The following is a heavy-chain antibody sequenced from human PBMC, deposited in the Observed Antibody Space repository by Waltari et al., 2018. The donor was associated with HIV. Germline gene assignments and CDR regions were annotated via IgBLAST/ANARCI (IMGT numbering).Heavy chain of an antibody. CDR1: GFTFTTYL. CDR3: ARIGTFPHNYAIDF. Sequence: EVQLMESGGGLVQSGGSLSLACAASGFTFTTYLMSWVRQTPGKGLEWVAYIKDDGSEKYYMGAVKGRFTISRDNAKNSMFLQMNSLRAEDTAVYYCARIGTFPHNYAIDFWGQGTTVTVSS. V-gene: IGHV3-7*01. D-gene: IGHD1-26*01. J-gene: IGHJ6*02. CDR2: IKDDGSEK.